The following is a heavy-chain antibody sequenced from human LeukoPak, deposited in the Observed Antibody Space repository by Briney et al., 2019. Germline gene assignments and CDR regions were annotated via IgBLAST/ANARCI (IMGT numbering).Heavy chain of an antibody. CDR3: GKDRPNYHESNGHYYRPNGDY. CDR1: GFTFNIYA. CDR2: ITSSGGGT. Sequence: PEGSLRLSCAASGFTFNIYAKSWVRQAPGKGLEWFSSITSSGGGTFYADSVKDRFTISRDNSKNTLYLQMSRLTAEDTALYYCGKDRPNYHESNGHYYRPNGDYWGQGTLVTVSS. J-gene: IGHJ4*02. D-gene: IGHD3-22*01. V-gene: IGHV3-23*01.